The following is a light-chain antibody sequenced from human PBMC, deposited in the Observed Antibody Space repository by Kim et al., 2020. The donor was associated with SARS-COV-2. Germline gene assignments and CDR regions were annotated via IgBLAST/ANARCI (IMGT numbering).Light chain of an antibody. V-gene: IGLV3-19*01. CDR1: SLRSYY. CDR2: GRN. CDR3: QSRDSGGKVV. Sequence: VALGQTVRIPCQGDSLRSYYATWYQQKPRQAPVLVIYGRNNRPSGIPDRFSGSASGDTASLTISGTQAEDEADFYCQSRDSGGKVVFGGGTQLTVL. J-gene: IGLJ2*01.